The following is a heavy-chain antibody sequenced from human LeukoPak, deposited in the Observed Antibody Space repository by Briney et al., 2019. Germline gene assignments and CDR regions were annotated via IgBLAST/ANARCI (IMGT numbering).Heavy chain of an antibody. V-gene: IGHV5-51*01. J-gene: IGHJ4*02. CDR3: ARQKGGYYSKYYFDY. CDR2: IYPGDSDT. CDR1: GYSFTSYW. Sequence: GESLKISCKGSGYSFTSYWIGWVRQMPGKGLEWMGIIYPGDSDTRYSTSFKGQVTISADKSISTAYLQWSSLKASDTAMYYCARQKGGYYSKYYFDYWGQGTLVTVSS. D-gene: IGHD3-22*01.